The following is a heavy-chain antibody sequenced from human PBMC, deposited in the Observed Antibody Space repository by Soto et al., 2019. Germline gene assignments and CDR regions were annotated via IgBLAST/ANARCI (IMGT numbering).Heavy chain of an antibody. J-gene: IGHJ6*02. CDR3: SRFIMVGGWFDPNYYHGMDV. D-gene: IGHD6-19*01. CDR2: ISGYNGNT. V-gene: IGHV1-18*01. CDR1: GYTFSNYG. Sequence: QVQLVQSGAEVKKPGASVTVSCKTPGYTFSNYGINWVRQDPGQGLEWMGWISGYNGNTNYAQTVQGRVTMTTDTSTGTVYTELRSLKSDDTAIYYCSRFIMVGGWFDPNYYHGMDVWGQGTTVTVSS.